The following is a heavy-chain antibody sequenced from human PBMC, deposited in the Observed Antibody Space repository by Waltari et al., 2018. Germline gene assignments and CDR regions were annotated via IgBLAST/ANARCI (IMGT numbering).Heavy chain of an antibody. Sequence: QVQLKQWGAGTLKPSDTLSLTCGVYGGSFSGYHWTWVRQSPGKGLEWIGEINNGGVTNYSPSRKSRVTISVDASKNQFSLFVRSVTAADTAVYYCARGGVPDYYGSGSPYRNWFDPWGQGTLVTVSS. CDR2: INNGGVT. V-gene: IGHV4-34*02. J-gene: IGHJ5*02. CDR1: GGSFSGYH. D-gene: IGHD3-10*01. CDR3: ARGGVPDYYGSGSPYRNWFDP.